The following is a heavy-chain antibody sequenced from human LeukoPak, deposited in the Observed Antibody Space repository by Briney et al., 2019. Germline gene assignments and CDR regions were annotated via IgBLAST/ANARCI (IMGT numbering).Heavy chain of an antibody. D-gene: IGHD3-9*01. CDR2: MNPNSGNT. CDR1: GYTFTSYD. Sequence: ASVKVSCKASGYTFTSYDINWVRQATGQGLEWMGWMNPNSGNTGYAQKFQGRVTITRDTSISTAYMELSSLRSEDTAVYYCARGRIILTGYTSTIDAFDIWGQGTMVTVSS. J-gene: IGHJ3*02. V-gene: IGHV1-8*03. CDR3: ARGRIILTGYTSTIDAFDI.